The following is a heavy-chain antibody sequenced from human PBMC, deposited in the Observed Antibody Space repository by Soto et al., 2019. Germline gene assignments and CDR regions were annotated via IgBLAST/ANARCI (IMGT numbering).Heavy chain of an antibody. Sequence: GESLKISCKGSGYSFTSYWIGWVRQMPGKGLEWMGIIYPGDSDTRYSPSFQGQVTISADKSISTAYLQWSSLKASDTAMYYCARDLDYGGNTDWFAPRGQGTPVTVSS. D-gene: IGHD4-17*01. CDR3: ARDLDYGGNTDWFAP. J-gene: IGHJ5*02. CDR2: IYPGDSDT. V-gene: IGHV5-51*01. CDR1: GYSFTSYW.